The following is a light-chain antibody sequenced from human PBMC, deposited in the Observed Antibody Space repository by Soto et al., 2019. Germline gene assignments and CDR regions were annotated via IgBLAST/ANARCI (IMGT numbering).Light chain of an antibody. J-gene: IGLJ1*01. CDR3: AAWDDSLNGRV. CDR2: TNN. CDR1: SSNIGSNT. V-gene: IGLV1-44*01. Sequence: QSVLTQPPSVSAAPGQKVTISCSGSSSNIGSNTVNWYQQLPGTAPKLLIYTNNQRPSGVPDRFSGSKSGASASLAISGLQSEDEGDYYCAAWDDSLNGRVFGTGTQLTVL.